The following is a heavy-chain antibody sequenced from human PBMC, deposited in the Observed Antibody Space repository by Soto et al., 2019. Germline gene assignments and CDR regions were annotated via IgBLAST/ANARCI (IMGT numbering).Heavy chain of an antibody. D-gene: IGHD3-10*01. CDR1: GGSISSGGYY. Sequence: QVQLQESGPGLVKPSQTLSLTCTVSGGSISSGGYYWSWIRQHPGKGLEWIGYIYYSGSTYYNPSLKSRVTISVDTSKNQFSLKLSSVTAADTAVYYCVRGLWFGDQNWFDPWGQGTLVTVSS. CDR3: VRGLWFGDQNWFDP. CDR2: IYYSGST. V-gene: IGHV4-31*03. J-gene: IGHJ5*02.